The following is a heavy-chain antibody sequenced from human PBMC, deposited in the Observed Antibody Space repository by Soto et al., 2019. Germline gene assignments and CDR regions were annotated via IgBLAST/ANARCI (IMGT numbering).Heavy chain of an antibody. CDR1: GGSLSGYY. V-gene: IGHV4-34*01. J-gene: IGHJ4*02. D-gene: IGHD3-9*01. CDR3: ARGRGGLVRFDY. Sequence: QVQLQQWGAGLLKPSETLSLTCAVDGGSLSGYYWTWIRQPPGKGLEWIGEINHSGSTNYNPSLKSRVTISVDTSKNQFSLKLSSVTAADTAVYYCARGRGGLVRFDYWGQGTLVTVSS. CDR2: INHSGST.